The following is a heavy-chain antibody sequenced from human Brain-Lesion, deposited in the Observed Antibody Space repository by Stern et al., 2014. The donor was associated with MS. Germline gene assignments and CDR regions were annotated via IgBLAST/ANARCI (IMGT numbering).Heavy chain of an antibody. V-gene: IGHV4-39*02. CDR2: IYYSGNT. D-gene: IGHD2-15*01. CDR1: GGSVSSTSYA. CDR3: AGEEDIRYCSGGSCTGNWFDP. J-gene: IGHJ5*02. Sequence: MQLVESGPGLVKPSETLSLTCTVAGGSVSSTSYAWAWIRQPPGKGLEWIGTIYYSGNTYYSPSLKSRLTISLDTSKNHFPLRRRSVTAADTAVYYCAGEEDIRYCSGGSCTGNWFDPWGQGTLVTVSS.